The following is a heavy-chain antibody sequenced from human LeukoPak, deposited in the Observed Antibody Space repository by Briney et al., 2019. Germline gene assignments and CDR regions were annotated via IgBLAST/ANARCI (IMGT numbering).Heavy chain of an antibody. J-gene: IGHJ4*02. Sequence: GGSLRLSCAASGFTFSNYYMSWIRQAPGKGLEWVSYISSSGTTIFYADSVKGRFTVSRDNFKNSLYLQMNSLRAEDTAVYYCASEYCSSISCYFDWGQGSLVTVAS. CDR3: ASEYCSSISCYFD. V-gene: IGHV3-11*04. D-gene: IGHD2-2*01. CDR1: GFTFSNYY. CDR2: ISSSGTTI.